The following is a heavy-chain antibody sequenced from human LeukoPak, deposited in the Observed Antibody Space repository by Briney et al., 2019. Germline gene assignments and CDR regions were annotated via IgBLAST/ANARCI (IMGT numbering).Heavy chain of an antibody. CDR2: ISYTSTYI. Sequence: GGSLRLSCAASGFTFSSYSMNWVRQAPGKGLEWVASISYTSTYIFYADSLKGRFTISRDNAKNSLYLQMNNLRVEDTAVYYCARYGADFFDYWGQGTLVTVSS. CDR3: ARYGADFFDY. CDR1: GFTFSSYS. V-gene: IGHV3-21*01. J-gene: IGHJ4*02. D-gene: IGHD4/OR15-4a*01.